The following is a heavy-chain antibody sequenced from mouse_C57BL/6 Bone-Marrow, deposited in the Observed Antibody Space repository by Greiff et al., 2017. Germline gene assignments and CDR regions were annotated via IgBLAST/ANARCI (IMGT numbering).Heavy chain of an antibody. CDR2: IDPSDSYT. CDR3: ARRGEPMDY. V-gene: IGHV1-50*01. Sequence: QVQLKQSGAELVKPGASVKLSCKASGYTFTSYWMQWVKQRPGQGLEWIGAIDPSDSYTNYNKKFKGKATLTVDTSSSAAFMQLSSLTSEDSAVYYCARRGEPMDYWGQGTSVTVSS. J-gene: IGHJ4*01. CDR1: GYTFTSYW.